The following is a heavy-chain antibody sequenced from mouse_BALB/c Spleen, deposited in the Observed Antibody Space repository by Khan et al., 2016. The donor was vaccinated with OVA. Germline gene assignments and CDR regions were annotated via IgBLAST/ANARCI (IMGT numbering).Heavy chain of an antibody. J-gene: IGHJ4*01. CDR1: GYTFTSNT. Sequence: VQLQESGAELARPGASVKMSCKAYGYTFTSNTIHWIKQRPGQGLEWIGYINPTSIFTNYNQKFKDKATLTADKSSSTAYMQLSSLTSDDSALXYCASRNALYAMDYWGQGTSGTVSS. V-gene: IGHV1-4*01. CDR2: INPTSIFT. CDR3: ASRNALYAMDY.